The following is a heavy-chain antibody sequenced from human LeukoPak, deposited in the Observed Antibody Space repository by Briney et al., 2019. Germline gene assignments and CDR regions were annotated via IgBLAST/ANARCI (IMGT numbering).Heavy chain of an antibody. V-gene: IGHV3-48*03. D-gene: IGHD3-9*01. CDR3: ARVSGYRATFDY. CDR2: ISSSGTPI. J-gene: IGHJ4*02. Sequence: QPGGSLRLSCATSGFTFSSYEMNWVRQAPGKGLEWVSYISSSGTPIYCTDSVKGRFTISRDIAKNSLYLQMNSLRAEDTAVYYCARVSGYRATFDYWGQGTLVTVSS. CDR1: GFTFSSYE.